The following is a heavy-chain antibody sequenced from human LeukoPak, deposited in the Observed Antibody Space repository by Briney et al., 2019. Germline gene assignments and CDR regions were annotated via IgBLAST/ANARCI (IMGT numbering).Heavy chain of an antibody. CDR3: ARALDEGARFDY. V-gene: IGHV3-30-3*01. Sequence: PGGPLRLSCPASGFTFSTYAMHWVHQAPGKGLEWVAVISYDGTNKYYADSMKGRFTISRDNSKNTLYLQMNSLRAEDTAVYYCARALDEGARFDYWGQGTLVTVSS. J-gene: IGHJ4*02. CDR1: GFTFSTYA. CDR2: ISYDGTNK.